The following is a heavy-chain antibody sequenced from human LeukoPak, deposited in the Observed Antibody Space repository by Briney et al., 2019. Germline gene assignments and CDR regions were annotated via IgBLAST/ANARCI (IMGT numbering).Heavy chain of an antibody. D-gene: IGHD3-10*01. CDR1: GFTFSGYS. CDR2: ISSGSGYI. Sequence: SGGSLRLSCAASGFTFSGYSLNWGRQAPGKGLEWVSSISSGSGYIYYADAVKGRFTIFRDNAKTSLYLQMNSLRAEDTAVYYCARDGEGTSLSFFDYWGQGTLVTVSS. V-gene: IGHV3-21*01. CDR3: ARDGEGTSLSFFDY. J-gene: IGHJ4*02.